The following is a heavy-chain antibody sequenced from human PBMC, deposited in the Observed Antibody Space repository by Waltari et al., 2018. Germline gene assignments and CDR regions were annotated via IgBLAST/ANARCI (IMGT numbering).Heavy chain of an antibody. CDR3: ARDGGLLWFGELLPFDY. J-gene: IGHJ4*02. Sequence: QVQLQQSGPGLVKPSQTLSLPCAISGESVSSNSAAWNWIRKSPSRGLEWLGRTYYRSKWYNDYAVSVKILITINPDTSKNQFSLQLNSVTPEDTAVYYCARDGGLLWFGELLPFDYWGQGTLVTVSS. CDR2: TYYRSKWYN. D-gene: IGHD3-10*01. V-gene: IGHV6-1*01. CDR1: GESVSSNSAA.